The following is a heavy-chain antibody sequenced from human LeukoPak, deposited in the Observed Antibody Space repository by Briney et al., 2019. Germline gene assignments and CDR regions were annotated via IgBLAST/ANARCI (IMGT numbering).Heavy chain of an antibody. V-gene: IGHV4-38-2*01. CDR3: ARLMVRGVIIYNDGFDI. CDR1: GYSISSGYY. CDR2: IYHSGST. Sequence: SETLSLTCAVSGYSISSGYYWGWIRQPPGKGLEWIGSIYHSGSTYYNPSLKSRVTISVATSKNQFSLKLSSVTAADTAVYYCARLMVRGVIIYNDGFDIWGQGTMVTVSS. D-gene: IGHD3-10*01. J-gene: IGHJ3*02.